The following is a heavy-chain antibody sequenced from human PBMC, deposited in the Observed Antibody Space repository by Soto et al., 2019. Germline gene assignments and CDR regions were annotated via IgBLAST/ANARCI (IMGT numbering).Heavy chain of an antibody. D-gene: IGHD6-19*01. CDR1: GGSISRFY. J-gene: IGHJ4*02. CDR2: IYESGST. CDR3: ARSWGIALAPDY. Sequence: LSLTCTVSGGSISRFYWSWIRQPPGKGLEWIGYIYESGSTNYNPSLKSRVTISVDTSKNQFSLKLSSVTAADTAVYYCARSWGIALAPDYWGQGTLVTVSS. V-gene: IGHV4-59*01.